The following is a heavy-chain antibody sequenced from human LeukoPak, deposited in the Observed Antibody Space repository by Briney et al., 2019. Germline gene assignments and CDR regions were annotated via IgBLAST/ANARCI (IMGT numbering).Heavy chain of an antibody. J-gene: IGHJ4*02. CDR2: ISSSSSTI. CDR1: GFTFTSYS. Sequence: GGSLRLSCASSGFTFTSYSMNWVRQAPGKGLEWVSYISSSSSTIYYADSVKGRFTIFRDNAKNSLYLQMISLRAEDTAVYFCARDRYGDYAIDYWGQGTLVTVSS. V-gene: IGHV3-48*04. CDR3: ARDRYGDYAIDY. D-gene: IGHD4-17*01.